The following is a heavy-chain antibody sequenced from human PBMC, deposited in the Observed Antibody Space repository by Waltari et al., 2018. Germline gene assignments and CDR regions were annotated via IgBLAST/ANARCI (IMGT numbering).Heavy chain of an antibody. D-gene: IGHD3-16*01. V-gene: IGHV3-9*01. CDR2: ITWNSGKV. Sequence: EVQLVESGGALVQPGRSLRLSCAPSGFTYDAFARHWVRQVPGKGLEWVAGITWNSGKVDYAGSVKGRFTISRDNAKNLLFLQMNSLRPEDTALYYCTKDLTHTNYEGFANWGLGTLVTVSS. CDR3: TKDLTHTNYEGFAN. CDR1: GFTYDAFA. J-gene: IGHJ4*02.